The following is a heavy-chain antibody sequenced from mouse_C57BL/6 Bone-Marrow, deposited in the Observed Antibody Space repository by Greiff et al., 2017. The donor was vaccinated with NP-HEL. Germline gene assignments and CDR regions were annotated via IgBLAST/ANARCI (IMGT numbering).Heavy chain of an antibody. CDR2: ISNLAYSI. J-gene: IGHJ4*01. V-gene: IGHV5-15*01. CDR1: GFTFSDYG. Sequence: EVMLVESGGGLVQPGGSLKLSCAASGFTFSDYGMAWVRQAPRKGPEWVAFISNLAYSIYYAATVTGRFTISRENAKNTLYLEMSSLRSEDTAMYYCARRDMDDWGKGTSVTVAS. CDR3: ARRDMDD.